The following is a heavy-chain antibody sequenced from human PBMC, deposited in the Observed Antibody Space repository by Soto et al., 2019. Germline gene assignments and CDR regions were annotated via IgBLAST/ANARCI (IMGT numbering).Heavy chain of an antibody. D-gene: IGHD3-22*01. CDR2: IYYTGST. V-gene: IGHV4-59*01. J-gene: IGHJ4*02. CDR1: GGSISSNY. Sequence: SETLSHTCTVSGGSISSNYWSWIRQPPGKGLEWIAYIYYTGSTNYNPSLKSRVTLSADTSKNQFSLKLISVTAADTAMYYCARVDSSGSYFDYWGQGTLVTVSS. CDR3: ARVDSSGSYFDY.